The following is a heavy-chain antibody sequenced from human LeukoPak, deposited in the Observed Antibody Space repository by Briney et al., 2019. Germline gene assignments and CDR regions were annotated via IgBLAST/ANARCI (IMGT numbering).Heavy chain of an antibody. J-gene: IGHJ4*02. Sequence: GGSLTLSCAASGFTFSSYDMSWVPQAPGKGLEWVSVISGSGDSTYYAVPVKGRFTISRDNSKATLFLQMNSLRAEEAAVYYCAKVLRQWTHALVFDYWGEGTLVIVSS. CDR1: GFTFSSYD. V-gene: IGHV3-23*01. CDR3: AKVLRQWTHALVFDY. CDR2: ISGSGDST. D-gene: IGHD3-16*01.